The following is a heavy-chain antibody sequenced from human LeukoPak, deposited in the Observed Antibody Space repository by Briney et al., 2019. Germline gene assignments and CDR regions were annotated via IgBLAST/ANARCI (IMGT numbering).Heavy chain of an antibody. J-gene: IGHJ4*02. CDR3: ARCITGTSLVSDY. D-gene: IGHD1-20*01. CDR1: GFTFSSYT. Sequence: GGSLRLSCAASGFTFSSYTMNWVRQAPGKGREWVSSISCSSSYIYYADSVKGRFTISRDNAKNSLYLQMNSLRAEDTAVYYCARCITGTSLVSDYWGQGTLVTVSS. CDR2: ISCSSSYI. V-gene: IGHV3-21*01.